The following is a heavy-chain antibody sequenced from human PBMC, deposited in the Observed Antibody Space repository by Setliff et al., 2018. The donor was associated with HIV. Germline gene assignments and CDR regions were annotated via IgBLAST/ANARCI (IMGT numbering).Heavy chain of an antibody. V-gene: IGHV4-34*01. CDR1: GGSFSGYY. Sequence: PSETLSLTCAVYGGSFSGYYWSWIRQPPGKGLEWIGEINHSGSTNYNPSLKSRVTISVDTSKNQFSLKLSSVTAADTAVYYCGRWGHGYNSYDHWGQGTLVTVSS. D-gene: IGHD5-12*01. J-gene: IGHJ4*02. CDR3: GRWGHGYNSYDH. CDR2: INHSGST.